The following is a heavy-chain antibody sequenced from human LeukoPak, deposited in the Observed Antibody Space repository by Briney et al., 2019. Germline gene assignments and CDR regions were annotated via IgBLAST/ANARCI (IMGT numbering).Heavy chain of an antibody. J-gene: IGHJ3*02. CDR2: ISRDGTDT. Sequence: GGSLRLSCSASGFTFSTYAMHWGRQAPGKGPEYVSGISRDGTDTSYADSVRGRFTISRDNSKNTLYLQMSSLRAEDTAVYYCMEGGTADIKTDYNSFDIWGQGTMVTVSS. CDR3: MEGGTADIKTDYNSFDI. CDR1: GFTFSTYA. V-gene: IGHV3-64D*06. D-gene: IGHD3-9*01.